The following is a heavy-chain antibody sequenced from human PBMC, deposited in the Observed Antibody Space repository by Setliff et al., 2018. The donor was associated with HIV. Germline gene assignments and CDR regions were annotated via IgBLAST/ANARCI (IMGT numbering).Heavy chain of an antibody. Sequence: ASVKVSCKVSGYTFTDYYMHWVQQAPGKGLEWMGLVDPEDGETIYAEKFQGRVTITADTSTDTAYMELSSLRSEDTAVYYCASDLLAYCGGDCSRDAFDIWGQGTMVTVSS. CDR1: GYTFTDYY. D-gene: IGHD2-21*02. CDR3: ASDLLAYCGGDCSRDAFDI. CDR2: VDPEDGET. V-gene: IGHV1-69-2*01. J-gene: IGHJ3*02.